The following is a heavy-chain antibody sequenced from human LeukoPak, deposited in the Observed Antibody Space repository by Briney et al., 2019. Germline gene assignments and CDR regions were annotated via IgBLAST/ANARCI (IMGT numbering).Heavy chain of an antibody. J-gene: IGHJ5*02. Sequence: ASVKDSCKASGYIFTSYGISWVRQAPGQGLEWMGWISAYNGNTNYVQKFQGRVTMTTDTSTSTAYMELRSLRSDDTAVYYCARGPAMVRGVTFNWFDPWGQGTLVTVSS. CDR3: ARGPAMVRGVTFNWFDP. CDR1: GYIFTSYG. V-gene: IGHV1-18*01. D-gene: IGHD3-10*01. CDR2: ISAYNGNT.